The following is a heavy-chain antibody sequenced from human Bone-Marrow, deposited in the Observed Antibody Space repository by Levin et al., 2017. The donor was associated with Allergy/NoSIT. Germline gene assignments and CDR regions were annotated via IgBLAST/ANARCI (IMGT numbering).Heavy chain of an antibody. CDR2: IYPTDSDT. V-gene: IGHV5-51*01. CDR3: ARPYYDVLTGYFFDAFHV. CDR1: GYSFNTYW. Sequence: GESLKISCQGSGYSFNTYWIGWLRQMPGKGLELIGYIYPTDSDTRYNPSFQGQVSISADKLIDTASLQWSSLKASDTAMYYCARPYYDVLTGYFFDAFHVWGQGTMVTVSS. J-gene: IGHJ3*01. D-gene: IGHD3-9*01.